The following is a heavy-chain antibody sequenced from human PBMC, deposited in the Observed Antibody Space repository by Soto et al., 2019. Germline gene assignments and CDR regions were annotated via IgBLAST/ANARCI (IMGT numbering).Heavy chain of an antibody. Sequence: QVQLQESGPGLVKPSETLSLTCTVSGGSVSSGQFYWSWIRQPPGKGLEWIGYIYYSGSTKYNPSLRSRVTILVDTSKNLFSLKLTSVTAADTAVYYCARSGSGSGWLGGQGTLVTVSS. CDR1: GGSVSSGQFY. J-gene: IGHJ4*02. D-gene: IGHD6-19*01. CDR2: IYYSGST. V-gene: IGHV4-61*01. CDR3: ARSGSGSGWL.